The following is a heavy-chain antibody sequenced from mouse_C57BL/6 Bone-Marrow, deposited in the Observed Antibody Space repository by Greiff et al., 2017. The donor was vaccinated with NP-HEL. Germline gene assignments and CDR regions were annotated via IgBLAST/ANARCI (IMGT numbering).Heavy chain of an antibody. J-gene: IGHJ1*03. CDR2: IDPEVGDT. Sequence: ASFPFSFPSSFFTFPVSFLPFFPPIPSPFLSWIGRIDPEVGDTEYAPLFPGKATMTADTSSNTAYLQLSSLTSEDTAVYYCTTGTTVVEGYFDVWGTGTTVTVSS. CDR3: TTGTTVVEGYFDV. CDR1: FFTFPVSF. D-gene: IGHD1-1*01. V-gene: IGHV14-1*01.